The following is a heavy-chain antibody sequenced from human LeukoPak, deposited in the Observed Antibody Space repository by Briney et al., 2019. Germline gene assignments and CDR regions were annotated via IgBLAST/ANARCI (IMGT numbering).Heavy chain of an antibody. CDR1: GFTFSSYS. V-gene: IGHV3-21*01. Sequence: GGSLRLSCAASGFTFSSYSMNWVRQAPGKGLEWVSSVSSSSSYIYYADSVKGRFTISRDNAKNSLYLQMNSLRAEDTAVYYCARVQNDYGDYYFDYWGQGTLVTVSS. CDR2: VSSSSSYI. CDR3: ARVQNDYGDYYFDY. D-gene: IGHD4-17*01. J-gene: IGHJ4*02.